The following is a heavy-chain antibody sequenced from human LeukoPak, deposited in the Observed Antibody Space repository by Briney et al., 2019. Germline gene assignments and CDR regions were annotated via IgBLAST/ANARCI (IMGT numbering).Heavy chain of an antibody. D-gene: IGHD3-10*01. CDR3: ARDDYRGVTNFDP. CDR2: ISYTGST. Sequence: SETLSLTCTVSGGSISPYFWSWMRQTPGKGLEWIGYISYTGSTNYNPALKSRVAISVDTSKNQFSLQLTSVTAADTAVYYCARDDYRGVTNFDPWGQGTLVTVSS. V-gene: IGHV4-59*01. CDR1: GGSISPYF. J-gene: IGHJ5*02.